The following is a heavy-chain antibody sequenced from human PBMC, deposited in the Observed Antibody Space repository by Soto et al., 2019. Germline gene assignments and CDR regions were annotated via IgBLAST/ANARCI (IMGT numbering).Heavy chain of an antibody. J-gene: IGHJ4*02. CDR1: GGTFSSYT. CDR2: IIPILGIA. V-gene: IGHV1-69*04. D-gene: IGHD3-3*02. CDR3: ARESSHFWSGYYNPYYFDY. Sequence: SVKVSCKASGGTFSSYTISWVRQAPGQGLEWMGRIIPILGIANYAQKFQGRVTITADKSTGTAYMELSSLRSEDTAVYYCARESSHFWSGYYNPYYFDYWGQGTLVTVSS.